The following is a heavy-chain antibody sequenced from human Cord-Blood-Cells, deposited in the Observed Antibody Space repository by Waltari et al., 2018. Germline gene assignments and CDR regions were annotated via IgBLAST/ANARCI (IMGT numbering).Heavy chain of an antibody. J-gene: IGHJ4*02. Sequence: QVQLQQWGAGLLKPSETLSLTCAGYGGSFRGYYWSWILQPPGKGLEWIGEINHSGSTNYNPSLKIRVTISVDTSKNQFSLKLSSVTAADTAVYYCAREYSSSSFYFDYWGQGTLVTVSS. CDR3: AREYSSSSFYFDY. CDR2: INHSGST. V-gene: IGHV4-34*01. D-gene: IGHD6-6*01. CDR1: GGSFRGYY.